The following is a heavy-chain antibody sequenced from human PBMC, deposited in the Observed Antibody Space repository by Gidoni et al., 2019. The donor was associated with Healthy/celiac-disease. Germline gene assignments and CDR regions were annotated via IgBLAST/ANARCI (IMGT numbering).Heavy chain of an antibody. CDR3: ARIPADIVVLRAWYFDL. D-gene: IGHD2-2*01. CDR2: IFSNDEK. V-gene: IGHV2-26*01. J-gene: IGHJ2*01. Sequence: LTCTVSGFSLSNDSMGVSWIRPPPGKALEWLAHIFSNDEKSYSTSLKSRLNISKDTTNSQVVLTMTNLDPVDTATYYCARIPADIVVLRAWYFDLWGRGTLVNLSS. CDR1: GFSLSNDSMG.